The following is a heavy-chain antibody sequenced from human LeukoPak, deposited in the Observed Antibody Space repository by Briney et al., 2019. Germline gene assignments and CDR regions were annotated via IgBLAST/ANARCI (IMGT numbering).Heavy chain of an antibody. CDR2: INHSGST. Sequence: SQTLSLTCTVSGGSISSGGYYWSWVRQPPGKGLEWIGEINHSGSTNYNPSLKSRVTISVDTSKNQFSLKLSSVTAADTAVYYCARARPDIVLMVYAYYFDYWGQGTLVTVSS. J-gene: IGHJ4*02. CDR1: GGSISSGGYY. CDR3: ARARPDIVLMVYAYYFDY. V-gene: IGHV4-30-2*01. D-gene: IGHD2-8*01.